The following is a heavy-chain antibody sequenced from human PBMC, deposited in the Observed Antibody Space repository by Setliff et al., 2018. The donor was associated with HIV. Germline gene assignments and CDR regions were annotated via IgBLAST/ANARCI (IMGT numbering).Heavy chain of an antibody. D-gene: IGHD3-22*01. V-gene: IGHV4-61*02. CDR1: GGSISSGNYC. CDR2: IYTSGST. Sequence: SETLSLTCPVSGGSISSGNYCRSWIRQPAGKGLEWIGRIYTSGSTNYNPSLKSRVTISVDTSKNQFSLKLSSVTAADTAVYYCARFVFGSGYYFDYWGQGTVVTVA. J-gene: IGHJ4*02. CDR3: ARFVFGSGYYFDY.